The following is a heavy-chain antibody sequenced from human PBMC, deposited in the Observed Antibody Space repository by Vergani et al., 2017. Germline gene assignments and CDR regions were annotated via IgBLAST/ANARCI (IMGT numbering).Heavy chain of an antibody. CDR2: IYSGGST. CDR1: GFTVSGNY. CDR3: ARDLFEYGDNYHYYYGMDV. J-gene: IGHJ6*02. Sequence: EVQLVESGGGLIQPGGSLRLSCAASGFTVSGNYMSWVRQAQGKGLEWVSVIYSGGSTYYADSVKGRFTISRDNSKNTLYLQMNSLRAEDTAVYFCARDLFEYGDNYHYYYGMDVWGQGTTVTVSS. D-gene: IGHD4-17*01. V-gene: IGHV3-53*01.